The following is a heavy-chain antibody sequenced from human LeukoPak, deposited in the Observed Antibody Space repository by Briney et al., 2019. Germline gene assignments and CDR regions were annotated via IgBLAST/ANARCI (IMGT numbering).Heavy chain of an antibody. V-gene: IGHV3-7*04. CDR2: IKEDGSDK. CDR1: GFTFSNYW. J-gene: IGHJ4*02. CDR3: GREIPGGTTSLDC. D-gene: IGHD1-7*01. Sequence: GVSLRLSCAASGFTFSNYWMSWVRQAPGKGLEWVANIKEDGSDKNYVDSVRGRFTISRDNAKNALYLQMNSLRAEDTAVYYCGREIPGGTTSLDCWGQGTVVTASS.